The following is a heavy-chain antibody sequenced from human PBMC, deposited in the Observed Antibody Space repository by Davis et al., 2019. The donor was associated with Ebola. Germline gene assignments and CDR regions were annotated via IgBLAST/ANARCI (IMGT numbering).Heavy chain of an antibody. D-gene: IGHD2-2*01. V-gene: IGHV1-69*13. Sequence: SVKVSCKASGGSFSRYAVTWVRQAPGRGLEWVGGIIPILRTTDNAQKFQGRVTFTVDESTSTAYMELRRLRSDDTAVYYCARDIGVVPKARGMDVWGKGTTVIVSS. CDR3: ARDIGVVPKARGMDV. J-gene: IGHJ6*04. CDR2: IIPILRTT. CDR1: GGSFSRYA.